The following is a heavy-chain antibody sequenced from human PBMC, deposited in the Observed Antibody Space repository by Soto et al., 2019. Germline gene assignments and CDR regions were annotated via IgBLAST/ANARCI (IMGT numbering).Heavy chain of an antibody. D-gene: IGHD2-21*01. V-gene: IGHV3-30-3*01. J-gene: IGHJ6*02. Sequence: QVQLVESGGGVVQPGRSLRLSCAASGFTFSSYAMHWVRQAPGKGLEWVAVISYDGSNKYYADSVKGRFTISRDNSKNTLHLQMNSLRAEDTAVYYCARDRGAYGLGGMDVWGQGTTVTVSS. CDR2: ISYDGSNK. CDR3: ARDRGAYGLGGMDV. CDR1: GFTFSSYA.